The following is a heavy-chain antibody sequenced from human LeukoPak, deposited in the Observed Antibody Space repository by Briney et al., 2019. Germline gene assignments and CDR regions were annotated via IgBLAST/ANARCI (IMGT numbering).Heavy chain of an antibody. Sequence: GSLRLSCAASGFTFSSYGMHWVRQAPGKGLEWVTVIWYDGSNKYYADSVKGRFTISRDNSKNTLYLQMNSLRAEDTAVYYCARDLVAGVDYWGQGTLVTVSS. V-gene: IGHV3-33*01. CDR1: GFTFSSYG. CDR3: ARDLVAGVDY. J-gene: IGHJ4*02. CDR2: IWYDGSNK. D-gene: IGHD2-8*02.